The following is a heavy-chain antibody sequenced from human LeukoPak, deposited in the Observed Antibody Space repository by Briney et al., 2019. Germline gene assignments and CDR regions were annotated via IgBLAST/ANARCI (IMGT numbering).Heavy chain of an antibody. CDR3: ARQGVVVAADDYYYYYMDV. V-gene: IGHV3-48*03. D-gene: IGHD2-15*01. CDR2: ISSSGSTI. CDR1: GFTFSSYE. J-gene: IGHJ6*03. Sequence: GGSLRLSCAASGFTFSSYEMNWVRQAPGKGLEWVSYISSSGSTIYYADSVKGRFTISRDNAKNSLYLQMDSLRAEDTAVYYCARQGVVVAADDYYYYYMDVWGKGTTVTISS.